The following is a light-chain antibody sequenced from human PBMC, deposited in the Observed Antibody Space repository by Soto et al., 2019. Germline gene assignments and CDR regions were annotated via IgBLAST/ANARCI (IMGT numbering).Light chain of an antibody. CDR3: QQYGSSPFT. CDR1: QSVSSSY. CDR2: GAS. Sequence: DIVLTQSPGTLSLSPGERATPSCRASQSVSSSYLAWYQQKPGQAPRLLIYGASSRATGIPDRFSGSGSGTDFTLTISRLEPEDFAVYYCQQYGSSPFTFGPGTKVDIK. J-gene: IGKJ3*01. V-gene: IGKV3-20*01.